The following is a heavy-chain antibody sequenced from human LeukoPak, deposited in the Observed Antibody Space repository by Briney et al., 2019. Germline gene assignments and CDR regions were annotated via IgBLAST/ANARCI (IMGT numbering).Heavy chain of an antibody. Sequence: PSETLSLTCTVSGGSINSGDYYWSWIRQPPGKGLEWIGYISYSGSTYYNPSLKSRVTISVDTSTNQFSLKLSSVTAADTAVYYCAATTMVRGVPLGYYYYMDVWGKGTTVTVSS. J-gene: IGHJ6*03. CDR2: ISYSGST. CDR3: AATTMVRGVPLGYYYYMDV. D-gene: IGHD3-10*01. V-gene: IGHV4-30-4*02. CDR1: GGSINSGDYY.